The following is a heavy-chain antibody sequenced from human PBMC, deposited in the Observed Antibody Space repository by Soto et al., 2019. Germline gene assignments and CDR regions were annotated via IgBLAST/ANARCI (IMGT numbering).Heavy chain of an antibody. D-gene: IGHD3-10*01. Sequence: KVSWKASGYSNTSYGSSWVRQAPRQGLEWMGWISAYNRNTNYGQKLQGRVTMTTDTSTGTAYMELRSLRFDDTAVYYCARDPRTYYYGSGSAAPFSYYYYGMDIWGRGTTVTVSS. CDR1: GYSNTSYG. CDR3: ARDPRTYYYGSGSAAPFSYYYYGMDI. CDR2: ISAYNRNT. J-gene: IGHJ6*02. V-gene: IGHV1-18*04.